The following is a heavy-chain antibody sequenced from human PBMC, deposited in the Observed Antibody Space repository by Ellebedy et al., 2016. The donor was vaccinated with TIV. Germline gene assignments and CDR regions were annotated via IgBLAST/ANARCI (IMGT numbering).Heavy chain of an antibody. J-gene: IGHJ3*02. V-gene: IGHV3-21*06. D-gene: IGHD1-14*01. Sequence: PGGSLRLSCAASGFTVSSNYMSWVRQAPGKGLEWVSSIDNSGSYVYYADSVKGRFTISRDNGKNSLYLHMNSLRAEDTAVYYCAKSTVINPEGDAYDIWGQGTKVTVSS. CDR2: IDNSGSYV. CDR1: GFTVSSNY. CDR3: AKSTVINPEGDAYDI.